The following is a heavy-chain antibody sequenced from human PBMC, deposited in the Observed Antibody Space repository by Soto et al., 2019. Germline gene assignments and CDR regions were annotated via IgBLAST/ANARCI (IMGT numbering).Heavy chain of an antibody. J-gene: IGHJ4*02. Sequence: EVQLVESGGGLVKPGGSLRLSCAASGFTFSSYNMNWVRQAPGKGLEWVSVIYSGGTTYYADSVKGRFTISRDNSKNTLYLQMNSLRAEDTAGYYCARGRSASSDFDYWGQGTLVTVSS. CDR3: ARGRSASSDFDY. CDR2: IYSGGTT. V-gene: IGHV3-66*01. D-gene: IGHD3-10*01. CDR1: GFTFSSYN.